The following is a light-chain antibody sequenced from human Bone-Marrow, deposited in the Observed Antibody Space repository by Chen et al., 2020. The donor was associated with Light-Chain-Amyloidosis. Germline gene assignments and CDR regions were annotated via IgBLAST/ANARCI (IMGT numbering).Light chain of an antibody. CDR2: DDS. V-gene: IGLV3-21*02. J-gene: IGLJ3*02. Sequence: SSVVTPPSSVSVAPGQTPPIACGGNNIGTTRVHWYQQTPGQAPLLVVYDDSDRPSGIPERLSGSNSGNTATLTISRVEAGDEADYYCQVWDRSSDRPVFGGGTKLTVL. CDR3: QVWDRSSDRPV. CDR1: NIGTTR.